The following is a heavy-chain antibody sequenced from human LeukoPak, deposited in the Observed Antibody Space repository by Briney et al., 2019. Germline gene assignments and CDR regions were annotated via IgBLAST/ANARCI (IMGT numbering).Heavy chain of an antibody. V-gene: IGHV4-38-2*02. Sequence: SETLSLTCTVSGYSISSGYSWGWIRQPPGKGLEWIGSIYHSGSTYYNPSLKSRVTISVDTSKNQFSLKLSSVTAADTAVYYCATRRGSDYWGQGTLVTVSS. CDR3: ATRRGSDY. D-gene: IGHD3-16*01. J-gene: IGHJ4*02. CDR1: GYSISSGYS. CDR2: IYHSGST.